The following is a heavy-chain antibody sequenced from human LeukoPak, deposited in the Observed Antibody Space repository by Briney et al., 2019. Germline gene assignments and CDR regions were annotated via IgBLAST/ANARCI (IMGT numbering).Heavy chain of an antibody. J-gene: IGHJ4*02. CDR1: GFTFDAYA. Sequence: GGSLRLSCAASGFTFDAYAMHWVRHAPGKGLEWVSGISWSSGSIGYADSLKGRFTISRDNGKNSLYLQMNSLRAEDTALYYCAKDRRGSITAAGSALDYWGQGTLVTVSS. CDR3: AKDRRGSITAAGSALDY. CDR2: ISWSSGSI. V-gene: IGHV3-9*01. D-gene: IGHD6-13*01.